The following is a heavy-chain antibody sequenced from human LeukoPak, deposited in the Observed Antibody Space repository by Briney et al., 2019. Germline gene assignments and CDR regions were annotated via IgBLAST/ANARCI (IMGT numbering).Heavy chain of an antibody. Sequence: SETLSLTCTVSGGSLSSYYWSWIRQPPGKGLEWIAYIYYSGNTKYNPFLKSRVTISVDTSKTQFSLKLSSVTAADTAVYYCARALGSGDYDDYWGQGTLVTVSS. CDR3: ARALGSGDYDDY. CDR2: IYYSGNT. J-gene: IGHJ4*02. CDR1: GGSLSSYY. V-gene: IGHV4-59*08. D-gene: IGHD7-27*01.